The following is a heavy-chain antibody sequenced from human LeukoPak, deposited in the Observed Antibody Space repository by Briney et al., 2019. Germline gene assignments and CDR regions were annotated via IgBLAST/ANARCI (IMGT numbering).Heavy chain of an antibody. D-gene: IGHD1-14*01. CDR1: GFTFSAHG. Sequence: GGSLRLSCAASGFTFSAHGMHWVRQAPGKGLEWVAVVWYDGGNKYYADSVKGRFTVSRDNSKNTLYLQMNSLRVEDTALYYCARDLNLPDAFDVWGQGTMVTVSS. CDR2: VWYDGGNK. CDR3: ARDLNLPDAFDV. V-gene: IGHV3-33*01. J-gene: IGHJ3*01.